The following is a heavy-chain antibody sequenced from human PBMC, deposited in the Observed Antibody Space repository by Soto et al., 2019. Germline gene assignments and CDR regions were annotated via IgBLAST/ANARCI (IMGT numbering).Heavy chain of an antibody. D-gene: IGHD3-10*01. J-gene: IGHJ2*01. V-gene: IGHV3-23*01. CDR3: AKEASVPSFGEFWFFDL. CDR1: GSPFPTNA. Sequence: EVQLLESGGGLVQPGGPRNPSWTAPGSPFPTNALPWFRRAQGKGLEWASGVSGDGFTAYYADPVKGRFTIPRDTSKNTVYVQMNSLRAEDTAVYYCAKEASVPSFGEFWFFDLWGRGTPVTVSS. CDR2: VSGDGFTA.